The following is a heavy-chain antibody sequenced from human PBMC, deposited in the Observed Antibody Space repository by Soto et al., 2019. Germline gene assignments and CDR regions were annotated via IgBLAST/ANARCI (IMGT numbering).Heavy chain of an antibody. CDR2: IYHSGST. J-gene: IGHJ6*02. CDR1: GGSISSSNW. CDR3: AGIEYYYYFGMYV. Sequence: SEPMSLTCAVSGGSISSSNWWSWVRQPPGKGLEWIGEIYHSGSTNYNPSLKSRVTISVDKSKNQFSLKLSSVTAADTAVYYWAGIEYYYYFGMYVWGQRTTVTVSS. V-gene: IGHV4-4*02.